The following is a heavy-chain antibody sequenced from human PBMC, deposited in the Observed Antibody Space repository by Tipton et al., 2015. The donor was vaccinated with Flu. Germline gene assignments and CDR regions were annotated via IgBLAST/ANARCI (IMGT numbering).Heavy chain of an antibody. J-gene: IGHJ4*02. CDR1: GFTFSTYA. CDR3: AKRDDSSVYPYYLDY. D-gene: IGHD3-22*01. CDR2: VSGSGGGT. V-gene: IGHV3-23*01. Sequence: SLRLSCAASGFTFSTYAMSGVRQAPVKGLEHVSTVSGSGGGTSYADSVKGRFTIYRDNSKNTVYLQMNSLRVEDTAVYYCAKRDDSSVYPYYLDYWGQGSLVTVSS.